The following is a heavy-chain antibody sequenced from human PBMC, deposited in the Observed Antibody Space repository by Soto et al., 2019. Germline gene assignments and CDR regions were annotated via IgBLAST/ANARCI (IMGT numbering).Heavy chain of an antibody. D-gene: IGHD4-17*01. V-gene: IGHV4-59*01. J-gene: IGHJ4*02. CDR2: IYYSGST. CDR1: GGSISSYY. Sequence: SETLSLTCTVSGGSISSYYWSWIRQPPGKGLEWIGYIYYSGSTNYNPSLKSRVTISVDTSKNQFSLELSSVTAADTAVYYCARSVYGDYFAYWGQGTLVTVSS. CDR3: ARSVYGDYFAY.